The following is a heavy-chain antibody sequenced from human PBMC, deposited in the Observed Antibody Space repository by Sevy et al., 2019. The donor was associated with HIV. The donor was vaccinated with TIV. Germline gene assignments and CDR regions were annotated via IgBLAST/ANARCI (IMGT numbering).Heavy chain of an antibody. CDR1: GFTFSSYA. CDR2: ISGSGGST. J-gene: IGHJ6*02. Sequence: GGSLRLSCAASGFTFSSYAMSWVRQAPGKGLEWVSAISGSGGSTYYADSVKGRFTISRDNSKNTLYLQMNSLRAEDTAVYYSAKGKQQLVRDYYYYGMDVWGQGTTVTVSS. V-gene: IGHV3-23*01. D-gene: IGHD6-13*01. CDR3: AKGKQQLVRDYYYYGMDV.